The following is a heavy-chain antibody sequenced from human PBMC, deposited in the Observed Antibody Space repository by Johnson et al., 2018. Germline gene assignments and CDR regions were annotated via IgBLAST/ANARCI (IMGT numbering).Heavy chain of an antibody. CDR3: ASLLLWFGNLLSDAFDI. CDR2: IKSKADGGTT. Sequence: VQLVESGGGLVKXGGSXRLXCAASGFTLGTAWMNWVRQAPGKGLEWVGRIKSKADGGTTAYAAPVKGRFAIPRDDSKNTLYLQMNSLRAEDTAVYYCASLLLWFGNLLSDAFDIWGQGTMVTVSS. CDR1: GFTLGTAW. D-gene: IGHD3-10*01. J-gene: IGHJ3*02. V-gene: IGHV3-15*07.